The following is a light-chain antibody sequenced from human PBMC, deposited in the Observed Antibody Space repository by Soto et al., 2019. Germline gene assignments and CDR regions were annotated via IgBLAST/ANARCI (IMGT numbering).Light chain of an antibody. V-gene: IGKV2-24*01. J-gene: IGKJ2*01. CDR1: QSLVHSDGNTY. Sequence: DIVLTQTPLSSPVTLGQPASISCRSSQSLVHSDGNTYLSWFHQRPGQPPRLLIDKFSNRFSGVLDRCSGSGARTDFTQKISRVEAEDVRIYFCMQATQYRPYTFGQGTKLEIK. CDR3: MQATQYRPYT. CDR2: KFS.